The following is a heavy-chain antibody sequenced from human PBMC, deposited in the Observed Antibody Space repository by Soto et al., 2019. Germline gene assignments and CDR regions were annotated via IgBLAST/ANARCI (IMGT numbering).Heavy chain of an antibody. Sequence: QVQLVQSGAEVKKPGSSVKVSCKASGGTFSSYAISWVRQAPGQGLEWMGGIIPIFGTANYAQKFQGRVTITADESTSTAYMERSSLRSEDTAVYYCARSSRHMADDYFDYWGQGTLVTVSS. CDR2: IIPIFGTA. V-gene: IGHV1-69*12. CDR3: ARSSRHMADDYFDY. J-gene: IGHJ4*02. CDR1: GGTFSSYA. D-gene: IGHD2-21*01.